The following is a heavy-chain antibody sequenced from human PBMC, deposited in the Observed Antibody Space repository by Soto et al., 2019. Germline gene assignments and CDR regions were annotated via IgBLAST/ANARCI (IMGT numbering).Heavy chain of an antibody. V-gene: IGHV4-4*02. J-gene: IGHJ3*02. CDR1: GGSISSSNW. Sequence: SETLSLTCAVSGGSISSSNWWSWVRQPPGKGLEWIGQLYHSGSTNYNPSLKSRVTISVDKSNNQFSLRLSAVTAANTAVYYCARAGGYDFSSGYYGAFDIWGQGTMVTVSS. CDR3: ARAGGYDFSSGYYGAFDI. CDR2: LYHSGST. D-gene: IGHD3-3*01.